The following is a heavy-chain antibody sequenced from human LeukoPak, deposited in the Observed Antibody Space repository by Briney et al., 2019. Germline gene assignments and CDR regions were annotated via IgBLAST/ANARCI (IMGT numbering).Heavy chain of an antibody. CDR3: TTNDAFDI. CDR1: GFTFNDAW. J-gene: IGHJ3*02. V-gene: IGHV3-15*01. CDR2: IKSKAGGGTT. Sequence: GGSLTLSCAASGFTFNDAWMSWVRQAPGEGLEWIGRIKSKAGGGTTDYAAPAKARFTISRDDSKNTLYLQMNNLKMEDTAVYYCTTNDAFDIWGQGTMVTVFS.